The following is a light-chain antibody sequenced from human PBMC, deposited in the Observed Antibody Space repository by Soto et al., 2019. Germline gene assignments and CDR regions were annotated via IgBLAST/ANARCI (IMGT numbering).Light chain of an antibody. CDR1: ENVRTF. J-gene: IGKJ1*01. V-gene: IGKV3-11*01. Sequence: EVVLTQSPATLSLSPGERATLSCRASENVRTFVDWYQQKPGQAPRLIIYGASNRATGIPARFSGSGSGTDFTLTISNLEPEDFAVYYCQQHSHWPPWTFGQGTRVEIQ. CDR3: QQHSHWPPWT. CDR2: GAS.